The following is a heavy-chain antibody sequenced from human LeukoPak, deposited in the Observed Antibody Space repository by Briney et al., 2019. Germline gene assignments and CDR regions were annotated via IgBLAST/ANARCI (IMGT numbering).Heavy chain of an antibody. CDR1: RFTLSNYV. CDR2: INSDMSTT. Sequence: GGSLRLSCAASRFTLSNYVMHWVRQAPGKGLEWVSRINSDMSTTTYADSVKGRFTISRDNAKNTLFLQMNSLRAEDTAVYYCARAGRGLRFFDWLTYDYWGQGTLVTVSS. CDR3: ARAGRGLRFFDWLTYDY. J-gene: IGHJ4*02. D-gene: IGHD3-9*01. V-gene: IGHV3-74*01.